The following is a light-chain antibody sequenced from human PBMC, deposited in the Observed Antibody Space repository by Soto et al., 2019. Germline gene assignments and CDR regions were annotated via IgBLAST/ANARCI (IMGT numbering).Light chain of an antibody. CDR1: QSVTTN. CDR3: QQYIRWPLT. CDR2: GAS. J-gene: IGKJ4*01. V-gene: IGKV3-15*01. Sequence: DIVMTQSPATLSVSPGERVTFSCRASQSVTTNVAWYQQKPGQTPSLLIYGASTRATGTPARFSGSGSGTEFTLTISSPQSEDFAVYYCQQYIRWPLTFGGGTKVDNK.